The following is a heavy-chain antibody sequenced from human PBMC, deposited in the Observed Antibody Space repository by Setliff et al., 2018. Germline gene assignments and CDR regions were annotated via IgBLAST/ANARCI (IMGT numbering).Heavy chain of an antibody. J-gene: IGHJ6*03. CDR3: ASYQLYSYYMDV. CDR2: IYFSGSA. CDR1: GVSTTNGAYY. V-gene: IGHV4-31*03. D-gene: IGHD2-2*01. Sequence: KPSETLSLTCTVSGVSTTNGAYYWSWIRQHPGKGLEWIGYIYFSGSAYYNPSLKSRVTISIDTSKNQFSLKLSSVSAADTAVYYCASYQLYSYYMDVWGKGTTVTVSS.